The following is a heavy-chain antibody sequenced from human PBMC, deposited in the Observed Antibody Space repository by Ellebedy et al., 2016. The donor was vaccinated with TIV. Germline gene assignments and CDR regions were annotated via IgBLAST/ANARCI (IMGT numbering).Heavy chain of an antibody. Sequence: GESLKISCAASGFSFSRYAMSWVRQAPGKGLEWVSGIVGSGGGISYADSVKGRFTISRDNSKRTLYLQMNSLRAEDTAIYYCAKGRGGGSDSSAPRYYFDSWGLGTLVTVSS. V-gene: IGHV3-23*01. CDR2: IVGSGGGI. D-gene: IGHD6-19*01. CDR3: AKGRGGGSDSSAPRYYFDS. CDR1: GFSFSRYA. J-gene: IGHJ4*02.